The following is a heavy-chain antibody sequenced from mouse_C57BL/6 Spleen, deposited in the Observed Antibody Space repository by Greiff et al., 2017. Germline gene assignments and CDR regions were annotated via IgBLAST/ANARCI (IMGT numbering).Heavy chain of an antibody. D-gene: IGHD1-1*01. CDR3: ARRFITTVFDY. CDR1: GYTFTDYY. V-gene: IGHV1-26*01. Sequence: EVQLQQSGPELVKPGASVKISCKASGYTFTDYYMNWVKQSHGKSLEWIGDINPNNGGTSYNQKFKGKATLTVDKSSSTAYMELRSLTSEDSAVYYCARRFITTVFDYWGQGTTLTVSS. CDR2: INPNNGGT. J-gene: IGHJ2*01.